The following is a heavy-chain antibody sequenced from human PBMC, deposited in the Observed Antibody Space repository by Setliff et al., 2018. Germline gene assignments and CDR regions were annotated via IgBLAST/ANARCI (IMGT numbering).Heavy chain of an antibody. V-gene: IGHV3-15*01. D-gene: IGHD3-16*01. CDR2: IKGKTDGLTT. J-gene: IGHJ3*02. Sequence: LIRQPPGKGLEWVGRIKGKTDGLTTDYAAPVKGRFTISRDDSKNTLYLQMNSLKTEDTAVYYCTTDPSPTFGGVIGAAFDIWGQGTMVTVS. CDR3: TTDPSPTFGGVIGAAFDI.